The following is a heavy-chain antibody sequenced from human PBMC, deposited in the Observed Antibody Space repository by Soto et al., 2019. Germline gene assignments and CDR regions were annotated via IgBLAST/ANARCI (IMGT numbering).Heavy chain of an antibody. CDR1: GYPFTSYH. J-gene: IGHJ5*02. CDR3: ARGREYSFGSNWFAP. D-gene: IGHD4-4*01. CDR2: INPSEGRT. V-gene: IGHV1-46*01. Sequence: QVQLVQSGAAVRKPGASVNLSCQTSGYPFTSYHMHWVRQAPGQGLEWMGVINPSEGRTRYSQKFQDRVPMTRDTSTSTVYMDLTSLRSEDTATYFCARGREYSFGSNWFAPWGQGTLVTVSS.